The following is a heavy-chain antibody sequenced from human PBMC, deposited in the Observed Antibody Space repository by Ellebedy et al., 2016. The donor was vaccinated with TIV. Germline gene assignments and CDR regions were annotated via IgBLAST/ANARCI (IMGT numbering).Heavy chain of an antibody. D-gene: IGHD1-1*01. CDR3: ARAYLEKEAFDI. J-gene: IGHJ3*02. Sequence: GESLKISCAASGFTFSSYWMHWVRQAPGKGLVWVSRINSDGSSTSYADSVKGRFTISRDNAKNTLYLQMNSLRAEDTAVYYCARAYLEKEAFDIWGQGTMVTVSS. CDR1: GFTFSSYW. CDR2: INSDGSST. V-gene: IGHV3-74*01.